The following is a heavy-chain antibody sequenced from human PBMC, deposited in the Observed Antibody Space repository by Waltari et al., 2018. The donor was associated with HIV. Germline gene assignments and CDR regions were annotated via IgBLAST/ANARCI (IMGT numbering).Heavy chain of an antibody. J-gene: IGHJ6*02. CDR2: IYHSVIT. CDR1: DYSISSGYY. Sequence: QVQLQESGPGLVKPSETLSLTCAVSDYSISSGYYWGWIRQHPGKGLEWIGSIYHSVITYYNPSLKSPFTKPVDATKNHFSLKRSSVSAADTAVDYCARERGGYDILTGYWEVDVWGQGTTVTVSS. CDR3: ARERGGYDILTGYWEVDV. D-gene: IGHD3-9*01. V-gene: IGHV4-38-2*02.